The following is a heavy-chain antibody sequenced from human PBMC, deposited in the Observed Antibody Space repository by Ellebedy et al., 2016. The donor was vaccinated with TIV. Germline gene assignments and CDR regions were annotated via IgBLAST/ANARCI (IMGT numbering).Heavy chain of an antibody. D-gene: IGHD1-26*01. CDR2: IGASGDTI. V-gene: IGHV3-48*02. J-gene: IGHJ4*02. CDR3: AREEVGQWLNYFDY. Sequence: PGGSLRLSCEASGFTFRSHSMNWVRLAPGKGLEWISYIGASGDTIYYADSVKGRFFISRDNAQNSLYFQMNSLRDEDTAVYYCAREEVGQWLNYFDYWGQGAQVTVSS. CDR1: GFTFRSHS.